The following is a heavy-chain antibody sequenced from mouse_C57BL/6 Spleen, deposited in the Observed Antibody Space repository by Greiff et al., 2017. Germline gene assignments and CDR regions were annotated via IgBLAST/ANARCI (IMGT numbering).Heavy chain of an antibody. V-gene: IGHV5-16*01. Sequence: EVTLVESEGGLVQPGSSMKLSCTASGFTFSDYYMAWVRQVPEKGLEWVANINYDGSSTYYLDSLKSRFIISRDNAKNILYLQMSSLKSEDTATYYCARGLTGSLFDYWGQGTTLTVSS. D-gene: IGHD4-1*01. CDR2: INYDGSST. CDR3: ARGLTGSLFDY. CDR1: GFTFSDYY. J-gene: IGHJ2*01.